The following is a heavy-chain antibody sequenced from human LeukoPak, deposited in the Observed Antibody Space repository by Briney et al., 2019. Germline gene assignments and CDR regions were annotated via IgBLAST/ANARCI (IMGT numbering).Heavy chain of an antibody. CDR2: INHSGST. J-gene: IGHJ4*02. CDR3: ARGSYYGSGSYYSGDYFDY. CDR1: GGSFSGYY. D-gene: IGHD3-10*01. Sequence: KPSETLSLTCAVYGGSFSGYYWRWIRQPPGKGLEWIGEINHSGSTNYNPSLKSRVTISVDTSKNQFSLKLSSVTAADTAVYYCARGSYYGSGSYYSGDYFDYWGQGTLVTVSS. V-gene: IGHV4-34*01.